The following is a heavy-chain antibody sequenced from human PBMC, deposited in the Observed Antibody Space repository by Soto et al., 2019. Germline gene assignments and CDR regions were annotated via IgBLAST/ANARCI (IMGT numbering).Heavy chain of an antibody. V-gene: IGHV4-30-4*01. CDR1: GGCISSGDYY. J-gene: IGHJ5*02. Sequence: QVQLQESGPGLVKPSQTLSLTCTVSGGCISSGDYYWTCIRQPPGKGLVWIGDIYYSGSTHYNPSLKSRLTISLDTSKNQFSLKLSSVTAADTAVYYCARVEGYYASSGYNWFDPCGQGTLVTVST. CDR3: ARVEGYYASSGYNWFDP. CDR2: IYYSGST. D-gene: IGHD3-22*01.